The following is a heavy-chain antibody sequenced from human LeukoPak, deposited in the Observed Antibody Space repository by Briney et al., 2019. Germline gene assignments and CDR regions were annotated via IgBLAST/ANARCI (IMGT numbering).Heavy chain of an antibody. CDR3: ARARNIVVEPVATGNWFDP. Sequence: ASVEVSCQASGYTFPSYGINWGRQAPGQGLEWVGWVSAYNGNTNYAQKLQGTLTMTTDTSTSTAYMELRSLRSDDTAVYYCARARNIVVEPVATGNWFDPWGQGTLVTVSS. CDR1: GYTFPSYG. CDR2: VSAYNGNT. J-gene: IGHJ5*02. V-gene: IGHV1-18*01. D-gene: IGHD2-2*01.